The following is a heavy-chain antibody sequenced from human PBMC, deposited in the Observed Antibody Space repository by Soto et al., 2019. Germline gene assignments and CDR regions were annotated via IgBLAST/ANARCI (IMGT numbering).Heavy chain of an antibody. Sequence: SETLSLTCTVSGGSISSYYWSWIRQPPGKGLEWIGYIYYSGSTNYNPSLKSRVTISVDTSKNQSSLKLSSVTAADTAVYYCARGEIAVAGTPPVGYYYYMDVWGKGTTVTVSS. CDR1: GGSISSYY. V-gene: IGHV4-59*01. CDR2: IYYSGST. J-gene: IGHJ6*03. CDR3: ARGEIAVAGTPPVGYYYYMDV. D-gene: IGHD6-19*01.